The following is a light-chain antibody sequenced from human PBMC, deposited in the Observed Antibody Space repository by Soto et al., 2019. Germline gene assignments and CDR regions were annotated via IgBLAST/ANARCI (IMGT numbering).Light chain of an antibody. CDR1: QSIITN. CDR2: AAS. CDR3: QQGYSTPIT. J-gene: IGKJ5*01. Sequence: DIEMTQSPSSLSASGGDIFTITCRSTQSIITNLNWYQQTSGKAPKLLIYAASNLQSGVPSRFSGTGSGTDFTLTISSLQPEDFATYYCQQGYSTPITFGQGTRLEIK. V-gene: IGKV1-39*01.